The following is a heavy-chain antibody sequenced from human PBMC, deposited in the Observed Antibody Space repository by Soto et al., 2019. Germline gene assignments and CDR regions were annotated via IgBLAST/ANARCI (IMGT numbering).Heavy chain of an antibody. CDR2: IYSGGRT. CDR1: GFSGSSNY. Sequence: GGARRLSGVACGFSGSSNYMNWVRQAGGKGLEGDSGIYSGGRTYYADSVKGRFTLSRDNPKNTLYLQMNSLRVEDTAVYYCARDQFYXSASSNSLYYYYYGMDVWGQGTTVTVSS. V-gene: IGHV3-53*01. J-gene: IGHJ6*02. CDR3: ARDQFYXSASSNSLYYYYYGMDV. D-gene: IGHD3-10*01.